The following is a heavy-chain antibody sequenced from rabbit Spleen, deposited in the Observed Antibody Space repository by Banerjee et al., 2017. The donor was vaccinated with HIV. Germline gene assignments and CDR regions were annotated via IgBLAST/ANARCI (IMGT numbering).Heavy chain of an antibody. V-gene: IGHV1S40*01. D-gene: IGHD3-1*01. Sequence: QSLEESGGGLVQPEGSLTLTCKASGFDFSSSYYMCWVRQAPGKGLEWIGCIYTGSGSTYYASWAKGRFTISKTSSTAVTLQMTSLTAADTATYFCARDLASVVGWNFNLWGPGTLVTVS. CDR2: IYTGSGST. CDR1: GFDFSSSYY. CDR3: ARDLASVVGWNFNL. J-gene: IGHJ4*01.